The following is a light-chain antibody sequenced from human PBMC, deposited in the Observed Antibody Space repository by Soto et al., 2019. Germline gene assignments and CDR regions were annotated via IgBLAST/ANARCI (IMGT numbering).Light chain of an antibody. V-gene: IGKV3-20*01. CDR3: QQYGSSGT. Sequence: EIVLTESPGTLSLSPGERATLNCRASQSVRSSYLAWYQQQPGQAPRLLIHGASRRATGIPDRFSGSGSGTDFTLTISRLEPEDFAVYYCQQYGSSGTFGQGTKVDIK. CDR2: GAS. J-gene: IGKJ1*01. CDR1: QSVRSSY.